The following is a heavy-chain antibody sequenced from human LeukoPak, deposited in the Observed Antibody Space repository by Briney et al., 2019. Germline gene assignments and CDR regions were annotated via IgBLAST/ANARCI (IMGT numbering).Heavy chain of an antibody. V-gene: IGHV4-39*07. D-gene: IGHD3-10*01. J-gene: IGHJ4*02. CDR3: AGGVTIVRGTSKHFDY. CDR2: IYYSGNT. CDR1: GDSISTSNSY. Sequence: SETLSLTCTVSGDSISTSNSYWGWIRQPPGKGLEWIGSIYYSGNTYYNASLKSRVTISVDTSKNQFSLKLSSVTAADTAVYYCAGGVTIVRGTSKHFDYWGQGTLVTVSS.